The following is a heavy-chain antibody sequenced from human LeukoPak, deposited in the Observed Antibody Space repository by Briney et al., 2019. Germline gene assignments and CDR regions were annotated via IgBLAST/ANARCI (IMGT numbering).Heavy chain of an antibody. D-gene: IGHD1-7*01. CDR3: ARVGGTTQTTTGWFDP. CDR2: ISAYNGNT. Sequence: ASVKVSCKASGCTFTSYGISWVRQAPGQGLEWMGWISAYNGNTNYAQKLQGRVTMTTDTSTSTAYMELRSLTSDDTAVYYCARVGGTTQTTTGWFDPWGQGTLVTVSS. J-gene: IGHJ5*02. CDR1: GCTFTSYG. V-gene: IGHV1-18*01.